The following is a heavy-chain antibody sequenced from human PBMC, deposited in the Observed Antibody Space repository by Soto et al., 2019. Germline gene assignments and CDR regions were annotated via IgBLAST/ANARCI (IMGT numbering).Heavy chain of an antibody. Sequence: GASVKVSCKASGYTFTNNVINWVRQAPGQGLEWMGWMNPNSGNTGYSQKFQGRVTITRDTSASTAYMELSSLRSEDTAVYYCARDVGATGDWGQGTLVTVS. V-gene: IGHV1-8*01. D-gene: IGHD1-26*01. CDR2: MNPNSGNT. J-gene: IGHJ4*02. CDR1: GYTFTNNV. CDR3: ARDVGATGD.